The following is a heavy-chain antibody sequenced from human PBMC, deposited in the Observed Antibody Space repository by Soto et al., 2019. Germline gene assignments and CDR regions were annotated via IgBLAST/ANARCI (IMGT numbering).Heavy chain of an antibody. D-gene: IGHD1-26*01. Sequence: SETLSLTCTVPGGSISSGGYYWSWIRQHPGKGLEWIGYIYYSGSTYYNPSLKSRVTISVDTSKNQFSLKLSSVTAADTAVYYCARDYGGATGYYYYGMDVWGQGTTVTVSS. CDR3: ARDYGGATGYYYYGMDV. CDR2: IYYSGST. CDR1: GGSISSGGYY. J-gene: IGHJ6*02. V-gene: IGHV4-31*03.